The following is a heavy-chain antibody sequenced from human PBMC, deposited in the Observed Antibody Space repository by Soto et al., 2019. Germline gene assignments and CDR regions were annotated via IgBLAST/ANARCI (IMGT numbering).Heavy chain of an antibody. CDR3: ARVIAAPYYFDY. V-gene: IGHV5-10-1*01. D-gene: IGHD6-6*01. Sequence: GESLKISCKGSGYSFTSYWISWVRQMPGKGLEWMGRIDPSDSYTNYSPSFQGHVTISADKSISTAYLQWSSLKASDTAMYYCARVIAAPYYFDYWGQGTLVTVSS. CDR2: IDPSDSYT. CDR1: GYSFTSYW. J-gene: IGHJ4*02.